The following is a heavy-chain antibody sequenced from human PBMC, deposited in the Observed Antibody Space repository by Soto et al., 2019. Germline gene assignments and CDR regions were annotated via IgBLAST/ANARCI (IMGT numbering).Heavy chain of an antibody. Sequence: QVQLVESGGGLVKPGGSLRISCAASGFTFSDYYMSWLRQAPGKGLEWVSYISSSGTTKYYADSVKGRFTISRDNAKNSLYLQMNSLRAEDTAVYFCARSRRSGNPSFPFDYWGQGTLVTVSS. CDR2: ISSSGTTK. J-gene: IGHJ4*02. CDR1: GFTFSDYY. V-gene: IGHV3-11*01. CDR3: ARSRRSGNPSFPFDY. D-gene: IGHD3-10*01.